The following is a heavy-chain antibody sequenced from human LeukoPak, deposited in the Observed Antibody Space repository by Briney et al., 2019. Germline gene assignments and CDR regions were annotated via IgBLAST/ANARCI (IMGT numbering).Heavy chain of an antibody. V-gene: IGHV3-21*01. CDR1: GFTFSSYS. J-gene: IGHJ6*03. D-gene: IGHD2-15*01. CDR2: ISSSSSYI. Sequence: PGGSLRLSCAASGFTFSSYSMNWVRQAPGKGLEWVSSISSSSSYIYYADSVKGRFTISRDNAKNSLYLQMNSLRAEDTAVYYCARQGVVAATSPISYYYYMDVWGKGTTVTISS. CDR3: ARQGVVAATSPISYYYYMDV.